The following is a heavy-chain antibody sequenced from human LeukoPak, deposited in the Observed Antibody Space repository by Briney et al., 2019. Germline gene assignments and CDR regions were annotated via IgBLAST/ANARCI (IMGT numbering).Heavy chain of an antibody. J-gene: IGHJ6*03. CDR3: ARDTWAYYMDV. D-gene: IGHD2/OR15-2a*01. V-gene: IGHV3-53*01. CDR2: IYSGGST. Sequence: PGGSLRLSCAASGFSFSSYSMSWVRQAPGKGLEWVSVIYSGGSTYYADSVKGRFTISRDNSKNTLYLQMNSLRAEDTAVYYCARDTWAYYMDVWGKGTTVTISS. CDR1: GFSFSSYS.